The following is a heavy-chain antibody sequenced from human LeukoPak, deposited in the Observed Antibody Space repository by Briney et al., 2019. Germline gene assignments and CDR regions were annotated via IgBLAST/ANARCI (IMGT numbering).Heavy chain of an antibody. CDR1: GFSLRNARMG. V-gene: IGHV2-26*01. D-gene: IGHD3-22*01. CDR3: ARIQRYYDSSGYFRFDY. Sequence: ESGPVLVKPTETLTLTCTVSGFSLRNARMGVRWILQPPGKALEWLAHIFSNDEKSYSTSLKSRLTISKDTSKSQMVLTMTNMDPVDRATYYCARIQRYYDSSGYFRFDYWGQGTLVTVSS. CDR2: IFSNDEK. J-gene: IGHJ4*02.